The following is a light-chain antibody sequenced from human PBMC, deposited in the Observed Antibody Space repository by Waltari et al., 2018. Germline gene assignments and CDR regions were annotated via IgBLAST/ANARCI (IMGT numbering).Light chain of an antibody. Sequence: DIQMTQSPYTLSASVGDRVTITCRASQSISSWLAWFQQKPGKAPKLLIQKASSLESGVPSRSSGSGSGTEFTLTISSLQPDDFATYYCQQYSSFWTFGQGTKVEIK. J-gene: IGKJ1*01. V-gene: IGKV1-5*03. CDR2: KAS. CDR3: QQYSSFWT. CDR1: QSISSW.